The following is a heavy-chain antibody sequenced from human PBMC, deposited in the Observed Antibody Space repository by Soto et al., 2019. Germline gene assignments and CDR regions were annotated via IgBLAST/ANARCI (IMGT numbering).Heavy chain of an antibody. CDR1: GYSFTSYW. CDR2: IDPSDSYT. D-gene: IGHD3-22*01. V-gene: IGHV5-10-1*01. CDR3: AIRTRITMIVVVPNDAFDI. J-gene: IGHJ3*02. Sequence: LKISCKGSGYSFTSYWISWVRQMPGKGLEWMGRIDPSDSYTNYSPSFQGHVTISADKSISTAYLQWSSLKASDTAMYYCAIRTRITMIVVVPNDAFDIWGQGTMVTVSS.